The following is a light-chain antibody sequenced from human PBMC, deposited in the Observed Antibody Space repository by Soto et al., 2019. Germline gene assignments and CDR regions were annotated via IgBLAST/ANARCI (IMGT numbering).Light chain of an antibody. J-gene: IGKJ1*01. V-gene: IGKV3-20*01. Sequence: EIVLTQSPGTLSLSPGERATLSCRASQSVSSNYLAWYRRKPGQAPRLLIYGASNRATDIPGRFSGSGSGTGFTRTITRLEPESFAVYYCQQYGSSPPTFGPGTRVEIK. CDR3: QQYGSSPPT. CDR2: GAS. CDR1: QSVSSNY.